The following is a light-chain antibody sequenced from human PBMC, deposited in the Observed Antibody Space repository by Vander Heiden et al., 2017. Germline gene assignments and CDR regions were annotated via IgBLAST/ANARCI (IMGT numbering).Light chain of an antibody. V-gene: IGKV1-39*01. CDR1: QSMSTY. CDR2: AAS. J-gene: IGKJ1*01. CDR3: QQSYSTPWT. Sequence: DIQMTQSPSSLSASVGDRVTITCRASQSMSTYLNWYQQKPGKAPKLLSYAASILQSGVPSRFSGSGAGTAFTLTISSLQPEDSATYYCQQSYSTPWTFGQGTKVEIK.